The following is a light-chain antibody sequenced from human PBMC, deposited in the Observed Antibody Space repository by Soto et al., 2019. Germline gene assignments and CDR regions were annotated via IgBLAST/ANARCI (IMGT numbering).Light chain of an antibody. J-gene: IGKJ2*01. Sequence: EIGLTQSPGTLSLAPGERATLSCRASLSVNSSYLAWYQQKPGQAPRLLIYGASSRATGITDRFSGSGSRTDFTLTISRLEPENVAVYYCQQYGSSPPRTFGQGTKLETK. CDR3: QQYGSSPPRT. CDR1: LSVNSSY. CDR2: GAS. V-gene: IGKV3-20*01.